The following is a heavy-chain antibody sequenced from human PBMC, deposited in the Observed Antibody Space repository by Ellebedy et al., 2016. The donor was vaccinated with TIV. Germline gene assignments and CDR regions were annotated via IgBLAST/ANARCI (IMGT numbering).Heavy chain of an antibody. J-gene: IGHJ5*02. D-gene: IGHD5-12*01. CDR3: ARALVWGLRWAYNWFDP. V-gene: IGHV1-8*01. CDR1: GYTFTSYD. CDR2: MNPNSGNT. Sequence: ASVKVSCXASGYTFTSYDINWVRQATGQGLEWMGWMNPNSGNTGYAQKFQGRVTMTRNTSISTAYMELSSLRSEDTAVYYCARALVWGLRWAYNWFDPWGQGTLVTVSS.